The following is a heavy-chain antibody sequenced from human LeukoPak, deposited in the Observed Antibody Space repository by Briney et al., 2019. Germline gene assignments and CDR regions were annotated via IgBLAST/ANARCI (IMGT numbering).Heavy chain of an antibody. V-gene: IGHV3-30*18. J-gene: IGHJ4*02. D-gene: IGHD5-18*01. CDR3: AKDRYSYAFEYSDS. CDR1: GFTFSSYG. CDR2: ISNDGSKK. Sequence: GGSLRLSCAASGFTFSSYGMHWVRQAPGKGLDWVAVISNDGSKKYYADSVKGRFTISRDNSKNTLSLQVSSLRTEDTAVYYCAKDRYSYAFEYSDSWGQGTLVTVSS.